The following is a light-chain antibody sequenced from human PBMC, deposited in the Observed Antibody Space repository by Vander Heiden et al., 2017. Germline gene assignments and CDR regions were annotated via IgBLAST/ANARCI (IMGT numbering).Light chain of an antibody. CDR2: EVS. J-gene: IGLJ1*01. V-gene: IGLV2-11*01. Sequence: QSALTQPRPVSGSPGQSVTISCTGTSSDVGGYNYVSWYQQHPGKAPKLMIYEVSKRPSGVPDRFSGSKSGNTASLTISGLQAEDEADYYCCSYAGSYTYVFGTGTKVTVL. CDR3: CSYAGSYTYV. CDR1: SSDVGGYNY.